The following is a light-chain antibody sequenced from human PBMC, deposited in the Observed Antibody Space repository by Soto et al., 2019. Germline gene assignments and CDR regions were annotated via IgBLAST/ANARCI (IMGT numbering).Light chain of an antibody. J-gene: IGKJ2*01. Sequence: EIVLTQSPGTLSLSPGERATLSCRASQSVSSSYLAWYQQKPGQAPRLLIYGASSKATVIPDRFSGSGSGSAFTLTISSLAPEDFAVYYGHQFGNSPPYTFGQGTKLESK. CDR1: QSVSSSY. CDR2: GAS. CDR3: HQFGNSPPYT. V-gene: IGKV3-20*01.